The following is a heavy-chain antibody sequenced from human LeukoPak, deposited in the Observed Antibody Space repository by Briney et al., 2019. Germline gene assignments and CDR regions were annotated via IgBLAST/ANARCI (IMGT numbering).Heavy chain of an antibody. D-gene: IGHD2-15*01. J-gene: IGHJ4*02. CDR3: ARVRYCSGGSCGYYFDY. CDR2: ISYTGTYI. V-gene: IGHV3-21*04. Sequence: GGSLRLSCAASAFSLNAYNVNWVRQAPGKGLEWVSSISYTGTYIYYADSVKGRFTISRDNAQNSLYLQMNSLRAEDTAMYYCARVRYCSGGSCGYYFDYWGQGTLVTVSS. CDR1: AFSLNAYN.